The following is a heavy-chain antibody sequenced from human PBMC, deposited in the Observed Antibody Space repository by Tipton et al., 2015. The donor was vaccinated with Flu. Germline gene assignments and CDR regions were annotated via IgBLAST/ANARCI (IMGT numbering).Heavy chain of an antibody. D-gene: IGHD2-2*01. V-gene: IGHV4-59*01. CDR1: GGSIRGYV. CDR3: AKDKTGLDGSFQYQFDS. CDR2: IYDTGST. Sequence: TLSLTCTVSGGSIRGYVWTWIRQPPGRGLEWMGYIYDTGSTYYNPSLKGRVIMSVDTSKNQLSLKMRSVTAADTAIYYCAKDKTGLDGSFQYQFDSWXXGALVVVSS. J-gene: IGHJ4*02.